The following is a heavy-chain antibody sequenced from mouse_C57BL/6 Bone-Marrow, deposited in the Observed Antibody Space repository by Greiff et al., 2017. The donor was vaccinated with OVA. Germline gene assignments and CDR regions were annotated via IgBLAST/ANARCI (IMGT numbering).Heavy chain of an antibody. CDR2: IYPGDGDT. CDR3: AVSITTVVATDY. Sequence: QVQLQQSGAELVKPGASVKISCKASGYAFSSYWMNWVKQRPGKGLEWIGQIYPGDGDTNYNGKFKGKATLTADKSSSTAYMQLSSLTSEDSAVYFWAVSITTVVATDYWGQGTTLSVSS. CDR1: GYAFSSYW. D-gene: IGHD1-1*01. V-gene: IGHV1-80*01. J-gene: IGHJ2*01.